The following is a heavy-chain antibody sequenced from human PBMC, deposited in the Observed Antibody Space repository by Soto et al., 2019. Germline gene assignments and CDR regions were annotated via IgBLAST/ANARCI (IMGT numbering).Heavy chain of an antibody. CDR1: GYTLTELS. CDR3: ASIAGYYYGMDV. D-gene: IGHD6-13*01. Sequence: GASVKVSCKVSGYTLTELSMHWVRQAPGKGLEWMGGFDPEDGETIYAQKFQGRVTMTEDTSTDTAYMELSSLRSEDTAVYYCASIAGYYYGMDVWGQGTTVTVS. J-gene: IGHJ6*02. V-gene: IGHV1-24*01. CDR2: FDPEDGET.